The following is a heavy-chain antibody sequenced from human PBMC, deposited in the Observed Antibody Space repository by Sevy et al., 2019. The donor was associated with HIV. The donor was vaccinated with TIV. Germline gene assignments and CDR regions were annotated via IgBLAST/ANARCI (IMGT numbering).Heavy chain of an antibody. CDR1: GFTFSSYG. Sequence: GSLRLSCAASGFTFSSYGMHWVRQAPGKGLEWVAVISYDGSNKYYADSVKGRFTISRDNSKNTLYLQMNSLRAEDTAVYYCAKDRGSDYYFDYWGQGTLVTVSS. J-gene: IGHJ4*02. D-gene: IGHD1-26*01. V-gene: IGHV3-30*18. CDR2: ISYDGSNK. CDR3: AKDRGSDYYFDY.